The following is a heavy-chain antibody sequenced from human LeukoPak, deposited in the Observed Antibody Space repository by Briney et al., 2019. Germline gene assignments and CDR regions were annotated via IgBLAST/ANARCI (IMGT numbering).Heavy chain of an antibody. J-gene: IGHJ5*01. V-gene: IGHV3-23*01. Sequence: PGECLRLSCAAAGFSFSNYAMGWVRQAPGEVRGWVSTVRGRGDYTFYADSGEGRFSISRDNSTNTSYLQTDRLLARRTSIYSCAKDGPIVIPPPAIRAPPNWFDSWGQGTLVTVSS. CDR1: GFSFSNYA. CDR3: AKDGPIVIPPPAIRAPPNWFDS. D-gene: IGHD2-2*01. CDR2: VRGRGDYT.